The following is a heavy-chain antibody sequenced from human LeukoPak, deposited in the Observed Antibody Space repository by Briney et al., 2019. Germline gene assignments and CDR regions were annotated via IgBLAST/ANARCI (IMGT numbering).Heavy chain of an antibody. J-gene: IGHJ4*02. D-gene: IGHD6-19*01. CDR2: IYPGDSDT. V-gene: IGHV5-51*01. Sequence: GESLKISRKGSGYSFTSYWIGWVRQMPGKGLEWMGVIYPGDSDTRYSPSFQGQVTISADKSISTAYLQWSSLKASDTAMHYCARRITVAGAQGFDYWGQGTLVTVSS. CDR1: GYSFTSYW. CDR3: ARRITVAGAQGFDY.